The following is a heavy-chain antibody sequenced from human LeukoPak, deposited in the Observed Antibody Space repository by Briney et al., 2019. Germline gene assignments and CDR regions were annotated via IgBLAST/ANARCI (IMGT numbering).Heavy chain of an antibody. Sequence: GGSLRLSCSASGFTFSSYAMSWVRQAPGKGLEWVSAISGSGGSTYYADYVKGRFTISRDNSKNTLYLQMNSLRAEDTAVYYCAKGGYDSSGYYYGDDAFDIWGQGTMVTVSS. CDR1: GFTFSSYA. CDR2: ISGSGGST. V-gene: IGHV3-23*01. J-gene: IGHJ3*02. CDR3: AKGGYDSSGYYYGDDAFDI. D-gene: IGHD3-22*01.